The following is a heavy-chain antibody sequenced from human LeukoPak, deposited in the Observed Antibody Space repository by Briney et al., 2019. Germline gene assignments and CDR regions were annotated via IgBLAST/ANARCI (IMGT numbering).Heavy chain of an antibody. D-gene: IGHD3-10*01. CDR1: GFTFSSYS. CDR2: ISSSSNYI. CDR3: ASDYGSGSYYQFDY. V-gene: IGHV3-21*01. J-gene: IGHJ4*02. Sequence: GGSLRLSCAASGFTFSSYSMNWVRQAPGKGLEWVSSISSSSNYIYYADSVKGRFTISRDNAKNSLYLQMNSLSAEDTAVYYCASDYGSGSYYQFDYWGQGTLVIVSS.